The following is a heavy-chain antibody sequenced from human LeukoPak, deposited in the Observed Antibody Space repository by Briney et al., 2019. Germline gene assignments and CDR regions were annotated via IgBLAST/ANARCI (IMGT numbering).Heavy chain of an antibody. CDR2: IFHSGST. CDR3: ARANYYDGSGYSRGAFDI. CDR1: GYSFSSGLY. Sequence: KPSETLSLTCSVSGYSFSSGLYWGWIRQPPGKGLEWIGSIFHSGSTYYNPSLKSRVTISVDTSKNQLSLKLISVTAADTAVYYCARANYYDGSGYSRGAFDIWGQGTMVTVSS. D-gene: IGHD3-22*01. J-gene: IGHJ3*02. V-gene: IGHV4-38-2*02.